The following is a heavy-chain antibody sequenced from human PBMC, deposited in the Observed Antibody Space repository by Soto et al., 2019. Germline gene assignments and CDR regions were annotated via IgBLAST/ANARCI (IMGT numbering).Heavy chain of an antibody. CDR3: ARSPPYYDILTGYIGGSNWFDP. Sequence: GGSLRLSCAASGFTVSSNYMSWVRQAPGKGLEWVSVIYSGGSTYYADSVKGRFTISRDNSKNTLYLQMNSLRAEDTAVYYCARSPPYYDILTGYIGGSNWFDPWGQGTLVTAPQ. CDR2: IYSGGST. CDR1: GFTVSSNY. J-gene: IGHJ5*02. D-gene: IGHD3-9*01. V-gene: IGHV3-53*01.